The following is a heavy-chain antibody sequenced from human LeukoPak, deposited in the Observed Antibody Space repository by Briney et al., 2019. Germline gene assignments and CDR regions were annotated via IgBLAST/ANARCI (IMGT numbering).Heavy chain of an antibody. CDR3: ARDRGLYCSGGRCSSLYAFNI. Sequence: PSETLSLTCTVSGGSVSSSSYYWGWIRQPPGKGPEWIGSIYYSGSTNYNPSLKSRVTISVDTSKNQFSLKLSSVTAADTAVYYCARDRGLYCSGGRCSSLYAFNIWGQGTMVTVSS. CDR1: GGSVSSSSYY. J-gene: IGHJ3*02. V-gene: IGHV4-39*07. D-gene: IGHD2-15*01. CDR2: IYYSGST.